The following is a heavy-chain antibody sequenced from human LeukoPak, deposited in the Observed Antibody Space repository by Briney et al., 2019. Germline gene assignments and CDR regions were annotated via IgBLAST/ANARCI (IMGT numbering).Heavy chain of an antibody. CDR1: GLTSSVYA. Sequence: GGSLRLSRAASGLTSSVYAMSCVREAPGKGLEWVSAISGSGGSTYYADSVKGRFTISRDNSKNTLYLQMNSLRAEDTAVYYCAKVRGSGYGAGSYMDYWGQGTLVTVSS. CDR3: AKVRGSGYGAGSYMDY. V-gene: IGHV3-23*01. J-gene: IGHJ4*02. D-gene: IGHD3-10*01. CDR2: ISGSGGST.